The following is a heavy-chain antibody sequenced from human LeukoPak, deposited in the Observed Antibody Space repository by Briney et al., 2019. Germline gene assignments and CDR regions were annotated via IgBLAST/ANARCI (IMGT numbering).Heavy chain of an antibody. CDR1: GYTITDYY. Sequence: APVKVSCKASGYTITDYYIHWVRQAPGQGPEWMGWINPNSGGTNYAQTFEGRVTMTTDTSINTAYVELTSLTSDDTAVYFCARAHYLRLYFFDYWGQGTLVTVSS. CDR3: ARAHYLRLYFFDY. CDR2: INPNSGGT. D-gene: IGHD3-10*01. V-gene: IGHV1-2*02. J-gene: IGHJ4*02.